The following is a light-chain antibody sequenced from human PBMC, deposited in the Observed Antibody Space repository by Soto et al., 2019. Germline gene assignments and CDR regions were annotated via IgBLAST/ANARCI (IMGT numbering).Light chain of an antibody. CDR2: GTS. J-gene: IGKJ1*01. CDR3: QQYGSSPRT. CDR1: PSVTSN. V-gene: IGKV3-20*01. Sequence: EIVLTQSPATLSLSPGERATLSCRASPSVTSNLAWYQQALGQAPRLVIYGTSSRATGISDRFSGRGSGTDFTLTISRLEPEDFAVYYCQQYGSSPRTFGQGTKVE.